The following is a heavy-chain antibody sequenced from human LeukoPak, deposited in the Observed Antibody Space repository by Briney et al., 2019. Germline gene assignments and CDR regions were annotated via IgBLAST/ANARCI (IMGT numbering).Heavy chain of an antibody. V-gene: IGHV1-2*04. J-gene: IGHJ4*02. D-gene: IGHD3-3*01. Sequence: ASVKVSCKASGYTFTGYYMHWVRQAPGQGLEWMGWINHNSGGTNYAQKFQGWVTMTRDTSISTAYMELSKLRSDDTAVYYRARDRALARPWAIWDYWGQGTLVTVSS. CDR2: INHNSGGT. CDR1: GYTFTGYY. CDR3: ARDRALARPWAIWDY.